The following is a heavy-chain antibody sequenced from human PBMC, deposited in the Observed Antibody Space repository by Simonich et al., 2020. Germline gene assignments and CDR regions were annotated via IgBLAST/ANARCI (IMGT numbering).Heavy chain of an antibody. V-gene: IGHV3-49*03. J-gene: IGHJ3*02. D-gene: IGHD3-22*01. CDR1: GFTFGDYA. Sequence: EVQLVESGGGLVQPRRSLRLSCPAPGFTFGDYAMSWSRHAPGKGREWVGFIRSKYYGGTIEEAASVKGRFTISSDDSKSIAYLQMNSLKTEDTAVYYCTREPNYDSSGWDAFDIWGQGTMVTVSS. CDR3: TREPNYDSSGWDAFDI. CDR2: IRSKYYGGTI.